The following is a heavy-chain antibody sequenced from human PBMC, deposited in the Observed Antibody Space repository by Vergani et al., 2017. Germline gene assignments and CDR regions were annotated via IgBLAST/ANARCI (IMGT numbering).Heavy chain of an antibody. CDR1: GFTFSSYS. V-gene: IGHV3-21*01. D-gene: IGHD3-3*01. CDR3: ATDPFFGASYGMDV. Sequence: EVQLVESGGGLVKPGGSPRLSCAASGFTFSSYSMNWVRQAPGKGLEWVSSISSSSSYIYYADSVKGRFTISRDNAKNSLYLQMNSLRAEDTAVYYCATDPFFGASYGMDVWGQGTTVTVSS. J-gene: IGHJ6*02. CDR2: ISSSSSYI.